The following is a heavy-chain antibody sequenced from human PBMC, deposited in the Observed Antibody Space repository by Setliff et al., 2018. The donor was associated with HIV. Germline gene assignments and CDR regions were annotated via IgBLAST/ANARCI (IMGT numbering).Heavy chain of an antibody. CDR1: EFTFGDYG. CDR3: VKGGAYYETNGPYWDH. Sequence: GGSLRLSCTASEFTFGDYGVSWVRQAPGKGLEWVSSLSGSGVTSYYADSVKGRFTISRDSSKNTLNLQMNSLRVEDTALYFCVKGGAYYETNGPYWDHWGQGTLVTVSS. CDR2: LSGSGVTS. V-gene: IGHV3-23*01. J-gene: IGHJ4*02. D-gene: IGHD3-22*01.